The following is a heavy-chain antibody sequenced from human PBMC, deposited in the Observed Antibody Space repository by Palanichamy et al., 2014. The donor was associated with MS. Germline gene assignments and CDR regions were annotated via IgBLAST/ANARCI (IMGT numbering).Heavy chain of an antibody. CDR2: IYYSGST. J-gene: IGHJ2*01. Sequence: ARGLGEVLHRPFVPRLHCLVVAPSAVVITTGVGSATPRGKGLEWIGYIYYSGSTYYNPSLKSRVVISVDTSKNQFSLKVNSVTAAGTAVYYCARDFWSGSSHWYFDLWGRGTLVTVSS. D-gene: IGHD3-3*01. CDR1: VAPSAVVITT. V-gene: IGHV4-30-4*01. CDR3: ARDFWSGSSHWYFDL.